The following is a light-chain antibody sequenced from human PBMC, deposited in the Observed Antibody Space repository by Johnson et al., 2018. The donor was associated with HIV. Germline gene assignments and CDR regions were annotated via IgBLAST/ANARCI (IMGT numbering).Light chain of an antibody. J-gene: IGLJ1*01. V-gene: IGLV1-51*01. Sequence: QSVLTQPPSVSAAPGQKVTISCSGTSSNIGNHYVSWYQLLPGTAPKLLIYDNNQRPSGIPDRFSVSKSGTSATLGITGLQTGDEADYYCGTWDSTLSAPHFVFGTGTNFTVL. CDR2: DNN. CDR1: SSNIGNHY. CDR3: GTWDSTLSAPHFV.